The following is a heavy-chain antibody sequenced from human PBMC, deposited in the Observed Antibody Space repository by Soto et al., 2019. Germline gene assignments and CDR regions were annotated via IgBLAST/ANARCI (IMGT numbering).Heavy chain of an antibody. J-gene: IGHJ4*02. Sequence: SETLSLTCPVSGGSIRSSSYYWGWIRQPPGKGLEWIGSIYYSGSTYYNLSLKSRVTISVDTSKNQFSLKLSSVTAADTAVYYCARQRSQASDYWGQGTLVTVSS. V-gene: IGHV4-39*01. CDR2: IYYSGST. CDR3: ARQRSQASDY. CDR1: GGSIRSSSYY. D-gene: IGHD1-26*01.